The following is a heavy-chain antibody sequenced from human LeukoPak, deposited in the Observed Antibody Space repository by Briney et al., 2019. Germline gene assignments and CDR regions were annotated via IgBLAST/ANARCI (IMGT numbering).Heavy chain of an antibody. CDR3: ARLPRYDFWS. CDR1: GGSISSTNFY. Sequence: SETLSLTCTVSGGSISSTNFYWGWIRQPPGKGLEWIGSIYYSGTTCYNPSLKSRVTISVDTSKKQFSLKLSSVTAADTAVYYCARLPRYDFWSWGQGTLVTVSS. J-gene: IGHJ4*02. D-gene: IGHD3-3*01. V-gene: IGHV4-39*01. CDR2: IYYSGTT.